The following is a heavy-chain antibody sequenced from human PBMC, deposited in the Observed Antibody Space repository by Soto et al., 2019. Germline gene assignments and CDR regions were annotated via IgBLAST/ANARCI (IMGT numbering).Heavy chain of an antibody. CDR1: GYTFTSYY. D-gene: IGHD5-18*01. CDR2: INPSGGST. Sequence: QVQLVQSGAEVKKPGASVKVSCKASGYTFTSYYMHWVRQAPGQGLEWMGIINPSGGSTSYAQKFKGRVTMTRDKSKSTVYMELSSLRSEDTAVYYCASVYPGDKRYGYVGNNWFDPWGQGTLVTVSS. CDR3: ASVYPGDKRYGYVGNNWFDP. J-gene: IGHJ5*02. V-gene: IGHV1-46*03.